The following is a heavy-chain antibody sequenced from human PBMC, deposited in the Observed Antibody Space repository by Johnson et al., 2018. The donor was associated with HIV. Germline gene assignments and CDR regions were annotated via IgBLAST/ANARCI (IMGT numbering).Heavy chain of an antibody. CDR1: GFTFSSYA. V-gene: IGHV3-30*04. CDR2: ISYDGSNK. J-gene: IGHJ3*02. D-gene: IGHD3-10*01. CDR3: AREGQEFNDALDI. Sequence: QVQLVESGGGVVQPGRSLRLSCAASGFTFSSYAMHWVRQAPGKGLEWVAVISYDGSNKYYADSVKGRFTISRDNSKNTLYLQMNSLRAEDTAVDYCAREGQEFNDALDIWGQGTMVTVSS.